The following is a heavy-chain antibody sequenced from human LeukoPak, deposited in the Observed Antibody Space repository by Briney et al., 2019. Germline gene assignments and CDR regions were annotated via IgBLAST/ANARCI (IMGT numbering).Heavy chain of an antibody. CDR2: ISYDGSNK. D-gene: IGHD3-22*01. J-gene: IGHJ4*02. CDR1: GFTFSSYA. Sequence: GGSLRLSCAASGFTFSSYAMHWVRQAPGKGLEWVAVISYDGSNKYYADSAKGRFTISRDNSKNTLYLQMNSLRAEDTAVYYCARDDSSGYYLAYYFDYWGQGTLVTVSS. V-gene: IGHV3-30*01. CDR3: ARDDSSGYYLAYYFDY.